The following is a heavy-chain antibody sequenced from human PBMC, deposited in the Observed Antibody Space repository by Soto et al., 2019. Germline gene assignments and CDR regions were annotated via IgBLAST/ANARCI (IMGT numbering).Heavy chain of an antibody. V-gene: IGHV3-23*01. CDR1: GFKISSSS. J-gene: IGHJ5*02. CDR2: ISGGGDST. Sequence: GGSLRLSCAAFGFKISSSSMNWVRQAPGKGLEWVSSISGGGDSTYYADSAKGRFPISRDNSKNTLYLQMNSLRVDDTAVYFCAMGYSYAPFDPWGQGTLVTVSS. CDR3: AMGYSYAPFDP. D-gene: IGHD5-18*01.